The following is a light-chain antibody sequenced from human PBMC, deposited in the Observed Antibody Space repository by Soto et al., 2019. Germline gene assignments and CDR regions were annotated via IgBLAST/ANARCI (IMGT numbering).Light chain of an antibody. V-gene: IGKV1-39*01. CDR3: QQSYNVRSWT. J-gene: IGKJ1*01. CDR2: AAS. CDR1: QSIGSY. Sequence: DIQMTQSPSSLSASVGDRVTVTCRASQSIGSYLNWYQQKPGKAPNLLIYAASSLQSGVPSRFRGSGSGTVFTLTISSLQPEDFASYYCQQSYNVRSWTFGQGTKVDIK.